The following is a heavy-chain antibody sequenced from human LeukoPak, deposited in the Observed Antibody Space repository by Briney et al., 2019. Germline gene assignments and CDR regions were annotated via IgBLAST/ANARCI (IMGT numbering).Heavy chain of an antibody. V-gene: IGHV1-2*02. J-gene: IGHJ5*02. CDR2: INPNSGAT. D-gene: IGHD3-10*01. Sequence: GSSVKVSCKASGGTFSSYAISWVRQAPGQGLEWMAWINPNSGATNYAQKFQGRVSMTRDTSISTAYMALSRLTSDDTAVYFCARGRFGEWDNWFDPWGQGTLVTVSS. CDR3: ARGRFGEWDNWFDP. CDR1: GGTFSSYA.